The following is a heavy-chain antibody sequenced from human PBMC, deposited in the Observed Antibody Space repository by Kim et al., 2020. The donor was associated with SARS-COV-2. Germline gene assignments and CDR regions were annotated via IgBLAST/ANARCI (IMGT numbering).Heavy chain of an antibody. J-gene: IGHJ6*02. Sequence: GGSLRLSCAASGFTFSSYEMNWVRQAPGKGLEWVSYISSSGSTIYYADSVKGRFTISRDNAKNSLYLQMNSLRAEDTAVYYCAREGRAPPFIAARHHYYGMDVWGQGTTVTVSS. D-gene: IGHD6-6*01. CDR2: ISSSGSTI. CDR1: GFTFSSYE. V-gene: IGHV3-48*03. CDR3: AREGRAPPFIAARHHYYGMDV.